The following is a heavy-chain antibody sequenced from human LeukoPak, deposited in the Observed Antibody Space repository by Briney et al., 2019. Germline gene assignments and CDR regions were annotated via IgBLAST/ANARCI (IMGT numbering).Heavy chain of an antibody. V-gene: IGHV4-39*01. J-gene: IGHJ6*03. CDR2: IHYSGST. Sequence: SETLSLTCTVSGGSISSSIYFWGWIRQPPGKGLEWIGSIHYSGSTYHDPSLKSRVTVSLDTSKNQFSLKLSSVTATDTAVYYCARQLNSSGSYYAPMDVWGKGTTVTISS. CDR3: ARQLNSSGSYYAPMDV. D-gene: IGHD3-10*01. CDR1: GGSISSSIYF.